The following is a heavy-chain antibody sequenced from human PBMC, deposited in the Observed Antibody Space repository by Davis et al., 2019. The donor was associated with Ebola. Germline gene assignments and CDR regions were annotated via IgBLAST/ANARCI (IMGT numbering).Heavy chain of an antibody. Sequence: ASVKVSCKASGYTFTSYDINWVRQATGQGLEWMGWMNPNSGNTGYAQKFQGRVTMTRNTSISTAYMELSSLRSEDTAVYYCVIEGSGWYVDNWFDPWGQGTLVTVSS. J-gene: IGHJ5*02. CDR1: GYTFTSYD. CDR2: MNPNSGNT. D-gene: IGHD6-19*01. V-gene: IGHV1-8*01. CDR3: VIEGSGWYVDNWFDP.